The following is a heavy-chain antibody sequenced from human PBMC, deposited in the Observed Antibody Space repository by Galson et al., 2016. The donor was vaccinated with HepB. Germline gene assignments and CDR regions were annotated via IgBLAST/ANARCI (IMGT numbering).Heavy chain of an antibody. CDR2: ISYTGST. CDR3: AREGLTYPHWFHP. J-gene: IGHJ5*02. D-gene: IGHD1-20*01. Sequence: TLSLTCSVSGGSIGSGNHYWNWIRQHPGKGLEYIGYISYTGSTYYNPSLKSRVTISVDTSKNQFSLKLSSLTAADTHVYYCAREGLTYPHWFHPWGQGTLVTVSS. CDR1: GGSIGSGNHY. V-gene: IGHV4-31*03.